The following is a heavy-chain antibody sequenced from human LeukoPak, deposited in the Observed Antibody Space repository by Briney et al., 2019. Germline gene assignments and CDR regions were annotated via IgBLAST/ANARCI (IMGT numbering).Heavy chain of an antibody. D-gene: IGHD4-17*01. V-gene: IGHV3-21*01. Sequence: PGGSLRLSCAASGFTFRSYSMNWVRQAPGKGLEWVSSISSSSSYIYYADSVKGRLTISRDNAKNSLYLQMNSLRAEDTAVYYCARGVDGGDHYIFDYWGQGTLVTVSS. CDR3: ARGVDGGDHYIFDY. CDR2: ISSSSSYI. J-gene: IGHJ4*02. CDR1: GFTFRSYS.